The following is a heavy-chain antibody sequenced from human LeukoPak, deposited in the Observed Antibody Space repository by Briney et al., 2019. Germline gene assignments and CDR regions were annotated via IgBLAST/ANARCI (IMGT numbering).Heavy chain of an antibody. D-gene: IGHD1-26*01. CDR2: IWYDGSDK. CDR3: AREARAGAYFDY. J-gene: IGHJ4*02. CDR1: GFTFSSYG. Sequence: PGGSLRLSCATSGFTFSSYGMHWVRQAPGKGLEWVAIIWYDGSDKYYADSVKGRFTISRDKSKNTLYLQMNSLRAEDAAVYYCAREARAGAYFDYWGQGTLVTVSS. V-gene: IGHV3-33*01.